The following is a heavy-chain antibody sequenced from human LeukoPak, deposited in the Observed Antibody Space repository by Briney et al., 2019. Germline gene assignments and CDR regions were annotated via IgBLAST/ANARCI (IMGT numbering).Heavy chain of an antibody. CDR1: GGSISSYY. Sequence: SETLSLTCTVSGGSISSYYWSWIRQPPGKGLEWIGYIYYSGSTNYNPSLKSRVTISVDTSKNQFSLKLSSVTAADTAVYYCAREYGVVTGPYYFDYWGQGTLVTVSS. CDR3: AREYGVVTGPYYFDY. CDR2: IYYSGST. D-gene: IGHD4-23*01. V-gene: IGHV4-59*12. J-gene: IGHJ4*02.